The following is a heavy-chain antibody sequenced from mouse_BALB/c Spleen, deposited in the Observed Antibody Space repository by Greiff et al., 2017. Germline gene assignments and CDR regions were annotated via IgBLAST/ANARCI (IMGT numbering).Heavy chain of an antibody. V-gene: IGHV5-17*02. CDR1: GFTFSSFG. J-gene: IGHJ4*01. CDR3: ARRIYYGSYAMDY. Sequence: EVKLMESGGGLVQPGGSRKLSCAASGFTFSSFGMHWVRQAPEKGLEWVAYISSGSSTIYYADTVKGRFTISRDNPKNTLFLQMTSLRSEDTAMYYCARRIYYGSYAMDYWGQGTSVTVSS. D-gene: IGHD2-2*01. CDR2: ISSGSSTI.